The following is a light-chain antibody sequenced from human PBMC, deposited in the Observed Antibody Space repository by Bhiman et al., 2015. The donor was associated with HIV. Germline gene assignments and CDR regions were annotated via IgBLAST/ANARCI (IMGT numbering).Light chain of an antibody. J-gene: IGLJ1*01. CDR1: SSDVGTYNY. V-gene: IGLV2-14*01. CDR2: DVS. Sequence: QSALTQPASVSGSPGQSITISCTGTSSDVGTYNYVSWYQQHSGKAPKLMIYDVSNRPSGISNRFSGSKSDNTASLTISGLQAEDEADYYCSSLTSSITYVFGTGTKVTVL. CDR3: SSLTSSITYV.